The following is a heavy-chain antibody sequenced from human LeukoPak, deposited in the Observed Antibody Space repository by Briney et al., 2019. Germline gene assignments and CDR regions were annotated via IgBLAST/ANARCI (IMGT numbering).Heavy chain of an antibody. CDR3: ASHSGYDYFDY. J-gene: IGHJ4*02. Sequence: SETLSLTCTVSGGSVSSYYWSWIRQPPGKGLEWIGYKYNSGSTNYNPSLKSRVTISVDTSKNQFSLKLSSVTAADTAVYYCASHSGYDYFDYWGQGTLVTVSS. D-gene: IGHD5-12*01. CDR2: KYNSGST. V-gene: IGHV4-59*02. CDR1: GGSVSSYY.